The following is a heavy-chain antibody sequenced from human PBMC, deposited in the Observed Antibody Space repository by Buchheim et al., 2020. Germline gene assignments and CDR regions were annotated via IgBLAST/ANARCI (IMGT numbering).Heavy chain of an antibody. Sequence: EVQLLASGGGFVQAGGSLRLSCAASGFTFSKSAMSWVRQAPGKGLEWVSAISEDGGRTYYADSVEGRFTISRDKSKNTLYLQMNSLRAEDTAIYYCVKEALGYSYADYWGQGTL. CDR1: GFTFSKSA. CDR3: VKEALGYSYADY. CDR2: ISEDGGRT. D-gene: IGHD5-18*01. V-gene: IGHV3-23*01. J-gene: IGHJ4*02.